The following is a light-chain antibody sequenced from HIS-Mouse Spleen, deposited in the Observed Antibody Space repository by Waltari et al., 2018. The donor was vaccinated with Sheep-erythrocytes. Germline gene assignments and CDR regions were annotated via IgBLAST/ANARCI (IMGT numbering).Light chain of an antibody. Sequence: SYELTQPPSVSVSPGQTASITCSGDKLGDKYACWYQQKPGQSPVLGIYQESKRPAGIPERLPGSNSGNTATLTIGGTQAMDEADYYCQAWDSSTAVVFGGGTKLTVL. CDR1: KLGDKY. J-gene: IGLJ2*01. CDR2: QES. CDR3: QAWDSSTAVV. V-gene: IGLV3-1*01.